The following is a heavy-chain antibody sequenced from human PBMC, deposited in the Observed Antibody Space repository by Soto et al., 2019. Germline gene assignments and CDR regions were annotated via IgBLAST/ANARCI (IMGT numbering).Heavy chain of an antibody. CDR2: ISSSGMTV. Sequence: EVQVEESGGDLVQPGGSLRLSCVASGFTFSSYEMNWVRQAPGKGLEWVSYISSSGMTVYYADSVKGRFTISRDNAKNSLYLQMNNLRAEDTAVYYCARPQEIDNFWSLGYYYTVDVW. CDR1: GFTFSSYE. J-gene: IGHJ6*01. D-gene: IGHD3-3*01. CDR3: ARPQEIDNFWSLGYYYTVDV. V-gene: IGHV3-48*03.